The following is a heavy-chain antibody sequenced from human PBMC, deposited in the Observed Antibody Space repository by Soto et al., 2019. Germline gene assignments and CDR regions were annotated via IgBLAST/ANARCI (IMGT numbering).Heavy chain of an antibody. CDR2: ISSSSSTI. Sequence: EVQLVESGGGLVQPGGSLRLSCAASGFTFSSYSMNWVRQAPGKGLEWVSYISSSSSTIYYADSVKGRFTISRDNAKNSLYLQMNSLRAEDTAVYYCARDQVVVVPAAMLFWGQGTLVTVSS. J-gene: IGHJ4*02. CDR3: ARDQVVVVPAAMLF. CDR1: GFTFSSYS. D-gene: IGHD2-2*01. V-gene: IGHV3-48*01.